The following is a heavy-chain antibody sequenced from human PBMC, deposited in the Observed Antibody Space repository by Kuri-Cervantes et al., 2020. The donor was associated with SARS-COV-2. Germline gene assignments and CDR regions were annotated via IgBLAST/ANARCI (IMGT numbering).Heavy chain of an antibody. D-gene: IGHD6-6*01. CDR1: GFTFSSYS. CDR3: ARAARSSSPDAYYYYYYMDV. V-gene: IGHV3-23*01. Sequence: GESLKISCAASGFTFSSYSMNWVRQAPGKGLEWVSAISGSGGSTYYADSVKGRFTISRDNSKNTLYLQMNSLRAEDTAVYYCARAARSSSPDAYYYYYYMDVWGKGTTVTVSS. J-gene: IGHJ6*03. CDR2: ISGSGGST.